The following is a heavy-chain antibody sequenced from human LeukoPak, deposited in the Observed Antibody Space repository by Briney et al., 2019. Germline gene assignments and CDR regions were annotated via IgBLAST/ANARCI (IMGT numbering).Heavy chain of an antibody. Sequence: ASVKVSCKASGYTFTSYAMHWVRQAPGHRLEWMGWINAGNGNTKYSQKFQGRVTITRDTSASTAYMELSSLRSEDTAVYYCARDKWSTTVTSYWFDPWGQGTLVTVSS. V-gene: IGHV1-3*01. CDR3: ARDKWSTTVTSYWFDP. CDR2: INAGNGNT. D-gene: IGHD4-17*01. CDR1: GYTFTSYA. J-gene: IGHJ5*02.